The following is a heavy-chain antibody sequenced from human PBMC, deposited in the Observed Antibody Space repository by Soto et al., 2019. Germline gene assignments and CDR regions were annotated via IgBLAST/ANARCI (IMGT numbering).Heavy chain of an antibody. D-gene: IGHD6-13*01. V-gene: IGHV5-51*01. J-gene: IGHJ4*02. Sequence: GESLKISCKGSGYRFTSYWIGWVRQMPGKGLEWMGIFFPGDSDTRYSPSFQGQVTISVDRSISTAYLQWSSLKASDTATYYCAISSVAAAGFDYWGQGTHVTVSS. CDR3: AISSVAAAGFDY. CDR1: GYRFTSYW. CDR2: FFPGDSDT.